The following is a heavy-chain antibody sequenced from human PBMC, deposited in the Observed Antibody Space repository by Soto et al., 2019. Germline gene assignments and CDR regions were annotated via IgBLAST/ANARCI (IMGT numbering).Heavy chain of an antibody. Sequence: SETLSLTCTVSGGSISNYYWTWIRQPPGKGLEWIGYIYYSGSTNYNPSLKSRVTISVDTSKNQFSLKLTSVTAADTAVYYCARHTPAISISDHWGQGTLVTVSS. CDR2: IYYSGST. CDR1: GGSISNYY. D-gene: IGHD2-15*01. J-gene: IGHJ4*02. V-gene: IGHV4-59*01. CDR3: ARHTPAISISDH.